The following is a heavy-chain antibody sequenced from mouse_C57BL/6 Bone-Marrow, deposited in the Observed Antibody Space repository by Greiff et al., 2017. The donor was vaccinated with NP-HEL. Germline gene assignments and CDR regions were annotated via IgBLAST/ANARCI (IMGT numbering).Heavy chain of an antibody. Sequence: EVHLVESGGGLVQPGGSLKLSCAASGFTFSDYYMYWVRQTPEKRLEWVAYISNGGGSTYYPDTVKGRFTISRDHAKNTLYLQMSRLKSEDTAMYYCARLGSSYWYFDVWGTGTTVTVSS. CDR1: GFTFSDYY. CDR2: ISNGGGST. V-gene: IGHV5-12*01. CDR3: ARLGSSYWYFDV. J-gene: IGHJ1*03. D-gene: IGHD1-1*01.